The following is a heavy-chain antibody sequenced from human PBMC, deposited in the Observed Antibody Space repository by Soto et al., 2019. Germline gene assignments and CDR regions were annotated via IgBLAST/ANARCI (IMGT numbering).Heavy chain of an antibody. V-gene: IGHV1-69*01. CDR1: GGTFSSYA. Sequence: QVQLVQSGAEVKKPGSSVKVSCKASGGTFSSYAISWVRQAPGQGFEWMGGIIPIFGTANYAQKFQGRVTITADESTSTAYMELSSLRSEDTAVYYCARHPPERWMIVVVPAAIPSHYGMDVWGQGTTVTVSS. J-gene: IGHJ6*02. CDR2: IIPIFGTA. D-gene: IGHD2-2*02. CDR3: ARHPPERWMIVVVPAAIPSHYGMDV.